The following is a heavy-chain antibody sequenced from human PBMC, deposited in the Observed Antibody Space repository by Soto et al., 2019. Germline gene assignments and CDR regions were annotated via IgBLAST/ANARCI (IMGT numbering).Heavy chain of an antibody. D-gene: IGHD5-18*01. Sequence: GGSLRLSCAASGFTFRNYAMSWVRQVPGKGLEWVSGISGSDVNTFYADSVKGRFTISRDNSKNTLYLQMNSLRAEDTAVYYCTSRRDWTAVDPFDYWGLGTLVTVSS. CDR3: TSRRDWTAVDPFDY. CDR1: GFTFRNYA. CDR2: ISGSDVNT. J-gene: IGHJ4*02. V-gene: IGHV3-23*01.